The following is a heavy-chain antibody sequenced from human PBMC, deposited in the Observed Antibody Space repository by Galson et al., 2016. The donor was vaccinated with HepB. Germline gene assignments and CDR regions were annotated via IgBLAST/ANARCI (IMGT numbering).Heavy chain of an antibody. CDR2: INHSGST. CDR1: GGSFSGYY. Sequence: SETLSLTCAVYGGSFSGYYWSWIRQPPGKGLEWIGEINHSGSTNYNPSLKSRVTISVDTFKNQFSLKLSSVTAADTAVYYCARGLAWLFPYNWFDPWGQGTLVTVSS. J-gene: IGHJ5*02. V-gene: IGHV4-34*01. CDR3: ARGLAWLFPYNWFDP. D-gene: IGHD3/OR15-3a*01.